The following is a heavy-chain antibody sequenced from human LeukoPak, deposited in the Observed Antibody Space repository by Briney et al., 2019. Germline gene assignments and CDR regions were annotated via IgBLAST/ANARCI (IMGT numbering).Heavy chain of an antibody. CDR1: GGTNYA. V-gene: IGHV1-69*10. CDR3: ARGDSDDSGDFRTFEF. J-gene: IGHJ4*02. D-gene: IGHD4-17*01. Sequence: SVKVSCKVSGGTNYALSWVRQAPGQGLEWMGGIIPVLDVANSAQKFQGRVTFTADKSTNTAYMELSSVRSEDTAMYFCARGDSDDSGDFRTFEFWGQGTRVTVSS. CDR2: IIPVLDVA.